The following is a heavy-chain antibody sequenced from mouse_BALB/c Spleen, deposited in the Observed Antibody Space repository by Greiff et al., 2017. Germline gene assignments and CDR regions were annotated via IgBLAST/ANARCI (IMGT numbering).Heavy chain of an antibody. CDR2: IDPYNGGT. J-gene: IGHJ4*01. Sequence: VQLQQSGPELVKPGASVKVSCKASGYAFTSYNMYWVKQSHGKSLEWIGYIDPYNGGTSYNQKFKGKATLTVDKSSSTAYMHLNSLTSEDSAVYYCARRGIYYYGSSYAMDYWGQGTSVTVSS. V-gene: IGHV1S135*01. D-gene: IGHD1-1*01. CDR1: GYAFTSYN. CDR3: ARRGIYYYGSSYAMDY.